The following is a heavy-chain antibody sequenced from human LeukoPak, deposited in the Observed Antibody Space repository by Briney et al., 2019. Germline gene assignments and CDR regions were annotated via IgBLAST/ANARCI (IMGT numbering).Heavy chain of an antibody. V-gene: IGHV4-38-2*02. Sequence: SETLSLTCTVSGYSISSGYYWGWIRQPPGKGLERIGSIYHSGSTYYNPSLKSRVTISVDTSKNQFSLKLSSVTAADTAVYYCARGGIQLWLSYGYWGQGTLVTVSS. CDR2: IYHSGST. D-gene: IGHD5-18*01. CDR1: GYSISSGYY. CDR3: ARGGIQLWLSYGY. J-gene: IGHJ4*02.